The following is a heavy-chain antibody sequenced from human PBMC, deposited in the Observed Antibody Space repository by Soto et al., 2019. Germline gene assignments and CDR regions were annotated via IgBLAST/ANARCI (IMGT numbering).Heavy chain of an antibody. V-gene: IGHV3-11*01. J-gene: IGHJ3*02. D-gene: IGHD1-1*01. CDR2: ISRSSNTI. CDR1: GFTFSDYY. Sequence: KPGGSLRLSCAASGFTFSDYYMSWIRQAPGKGLEWVSYISRSSNTIYYADSVKGRSTISRDNAKNSLFLQMNSLRAEDTAVYYCARPATTGTRFGAFDIWGQGTMVTVSS. CDR3: ARPATTGTRFGAFDI.